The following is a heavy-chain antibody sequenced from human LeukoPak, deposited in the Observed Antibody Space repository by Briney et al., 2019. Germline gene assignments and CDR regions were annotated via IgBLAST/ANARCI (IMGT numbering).Heavy chain of an antibody. D-gene: IGHD3-9*01. Sequence: PGGSLRLSCAASGFTFSSYGMHWVRQAPGKGLEWVALIRYDGSNKYYADSVKGRFTISRDNSKNTLYLQMNSLRAEDTAVYYCAKDVSYYDILTGYYTGGYFDYWGQGTLVTVSS. J-gene: IGHJ4*02. CDR3: AKDVSYYDILTGYYTGGYFDY. CDR1: GFTFSSYG. V-gene: IGHV3-30*02. CDR2: IRYDGSNK.